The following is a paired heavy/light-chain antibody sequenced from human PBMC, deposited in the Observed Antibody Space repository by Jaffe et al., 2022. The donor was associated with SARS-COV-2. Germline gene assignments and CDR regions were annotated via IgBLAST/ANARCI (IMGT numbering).Heavy chain of an antibody. CDR3: ARHLGFGVVTHYYYYGMDV. V-gene: IGHV4-39*01. CDR2: IYYSGST. J-gene: IGHJ6*02. Sequence: QLQLQESGPGLVKPSETLSLTCTVSGGSISSSSYYWGWIRQPPGKGLEWIGSIYYSGSTYYNPSLKSRVTISVDTSKNQFSLKLSSVTAADTAVYYCARHLGFGVVTHYYYYGMDVWGQGTTVTVSS. CDR1: GGSISSSSYY. D-gene: IGHD3-3*01.
Light chain of an antibody. CDR3: QQYGSSRLT. Sequence: EIVLTQSPGTLSLSPGERATLSCRASQSVSSSYLAWYQQKPGQAPRLLIYGASSRATGIPDRFSGSGSGTDFTLTISRLEPEDFAVYYCQQYGSSRLTFGGGTKVEIK. V-gene: IGKV3-20*01. J-gene: IGKJ4*01. CDR2: GAS. CDR1: QSVSSSY.